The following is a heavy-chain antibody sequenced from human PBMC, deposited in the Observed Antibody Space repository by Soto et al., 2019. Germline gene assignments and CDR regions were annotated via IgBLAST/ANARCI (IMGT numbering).Heavy chain of an antibody. D-gene: IGHD1-7*01. CDR3: ARTRAVYNWNYSFDY. CDR2: IYPGDSDT. Sequence: GESLKISCKGSGYSFTNYWIGWVRQMPGKGLEWMGIIYPGDSDTRYSPSLQGQITISADRSISTAFLQWSSLKASDTAIYYCARTRAVYNWNYSFDYWGQGTLVTVSS. V-gene: IGHV5-51*01. J-gene: IGHJ4*02. CDR1: GYSFTNYW.